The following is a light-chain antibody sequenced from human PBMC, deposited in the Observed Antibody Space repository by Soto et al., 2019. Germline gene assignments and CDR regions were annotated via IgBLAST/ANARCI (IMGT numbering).Light chain of an antibody. Sequence: EIVITQSPATLSVSPGERATLSCRASQSVRSNLAWYRQKPGQAPRLLIYGAYTRATGIPARFSGSGAGTEFTLTISSLQSEDVAVDYCQQYNNWTWTFGQGTKVDIK. CDR1: QSVRSN. CDR2: GAY. J-gene: IGKJ1*01. V-gene: IGKV3-15*01. CDR3: QQYNNWTWT.